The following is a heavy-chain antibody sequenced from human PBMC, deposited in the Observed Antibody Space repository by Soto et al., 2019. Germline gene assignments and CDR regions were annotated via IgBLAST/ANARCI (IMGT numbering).Heavy chain of an antibody. CDR1: GGTFSSYA. J-gene: IGHJ6*02. CDR3: ARVSYNNQSKYRTPYYYGMDG. V-gene: IGHV1-69*06. D-gene: IGHD3-10*01. Sequence: QVQLVQSGAEVKKPGSSVKVSCKASGGTFSSYAISWVRQAPGQGLEWMGGIIPIFGTANYAQKFQGRVTITADKSTSTAYMELSSLRSEDTAVYYCARVSYNNQSKYRTPYYYGMDGWGQGTTVTVSS. CDR2: IIPIFGTA.